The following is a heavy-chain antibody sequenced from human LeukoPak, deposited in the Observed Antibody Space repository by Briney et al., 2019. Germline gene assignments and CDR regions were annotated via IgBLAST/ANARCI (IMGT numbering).Heavy chain of an antibody. CDR2: ISSSGSTI. D-gene: IGHD2-21*02. V-gene: IGHV3-11*01. J-gene: IGHJ3*02. CDR1: GFTFSDYY. CDR3: ARGIGAYCGGDCYSGAFDI. Sequence: PGGTLRLSCAASGFTFSDYYMSWIRQAPGKGLEWVSYISSSGSTIYYADSVKGRFTISRDNAKNSLYLQMNSLRAEDTAVYYCARGIGAYCGGDCYSGAFDIWGQGTMVTVSS.